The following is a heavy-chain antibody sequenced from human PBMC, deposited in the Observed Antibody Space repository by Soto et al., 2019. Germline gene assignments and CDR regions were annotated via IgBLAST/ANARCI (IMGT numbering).Heavy chain of an antibody. Sequence: QVQLVQSGAEVKKPGASVKVSCKASGDTFTDYYIHCVRQAPGQGLEWMGKVNPSGGHTTYAQHFLGRMTMTRDTSTSTLYMELTSLTAEYTAVYYCARGGHVVVVTAALDYWGKGTLVTVSS. CDR3: ARGGHVVVVTAALDY. V-gene: IGHV1-46*01. CDR2: VNPSGGHT. CDR1: GDTFTDYY. J-gene: IGHJ4*02. D-gene: IGHD2-21*02.